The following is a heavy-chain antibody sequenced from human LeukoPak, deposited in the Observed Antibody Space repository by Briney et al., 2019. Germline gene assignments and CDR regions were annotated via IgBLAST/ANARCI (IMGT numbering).Heavy chain of an antibody. CDR3: ARDTNEEYSSSSDDLAV. Sequence: SVKVSCKASGGNFGNYVIHWVRQAPGQGLEWMGRITPFFGVANYAQTFQDRVTFTADKITNTAYMQISSLKSEDTAVYFCARDTNEEYSSSSDDLAVWGQGTTVTVSS. D-gene: IGHD6-6*01. CDR2: ITPFFGVA. J-gene: IGHJ6*02. CDR1: GGNFGNYV. V-gene: IGHV1-69*04.